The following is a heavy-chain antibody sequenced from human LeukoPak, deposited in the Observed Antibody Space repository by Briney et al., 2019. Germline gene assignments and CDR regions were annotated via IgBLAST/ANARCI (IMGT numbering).Heavy chain of an antibody. CDR2: IRRNSDGGTI. CDR1: GFTFSDAW. J-gene: IGHJ5*02. Sequence: GGSLRLSCATSGFTFSDAWMNWVRQAPGKGLEWVGRIRRNSDGGTIDYTAPVKGRFALSRDDSRNTLYLHMSSLQTEDTAVYYCATDFYDTTWGQGTLVTVSS. CDR3: ATDFYDTT. V-gene: IGHV3-15*07. D-gene: IGHD3-22*01.